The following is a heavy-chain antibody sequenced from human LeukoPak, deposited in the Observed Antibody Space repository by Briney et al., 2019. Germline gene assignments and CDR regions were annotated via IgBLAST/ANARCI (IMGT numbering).Heavy chain of an antibody. CDR2: INTDGSST. V-gene: IGHV3-74*01. J-gene: IGHJ4*02. CDR1: GFTFSSYW. D-gene: IGHD1-26*01. Sequence: GGSLRLSCAASGFTFSSYWMHWVRQAPGKGLVWVSRINTDGSSTSYADSVKGRFTISRDNAKNTLYLQMNSLRAEDTAVYYCAKEEYRVGPAPAEYWGQGTLVTVSS. CDR3: AKEEYRVGPAPAEY.